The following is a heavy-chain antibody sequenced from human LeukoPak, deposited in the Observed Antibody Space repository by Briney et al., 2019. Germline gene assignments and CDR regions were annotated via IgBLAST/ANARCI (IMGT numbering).Heavy chain of an antibody. CDR1: GLTFSSHA. CDR3: AKPSPTEQYSSSWYLPVDY. D-gene: IGHD6-13*01. Sequence: PGGSLRLSCAASGLTFSSHAMSWVRQAPGKGLEWVSAVSGSGGSTYYADSVKGRFTISRDNSKNTLYMQMNSLRAEDTAVYYCAKPSPTEQYSSSWYLPVDYWGQGTLVTVSS. J-gene: IGHJ4*02. CDR2: VSGSGGST. V-gene: IGHV3-23*01.